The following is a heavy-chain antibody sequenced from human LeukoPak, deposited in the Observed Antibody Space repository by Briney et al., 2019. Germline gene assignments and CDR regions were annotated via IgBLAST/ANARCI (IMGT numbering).Heavy chain of an antibody. CDR2: IYPGDSDT. CDR1: GYSFTSYW. Sequence: GESLKISCKGSGYSFTSYWIGWVRQMPGKGLEWVGIIYPGDSDTRYSPSFQGQVTISADKSISTAYLQWSSLKASDTAMYYCARLDLLGFCSSTSCFAFDIWGQGTMVTVSS. V-gene: IGHV5-51*01. CDR3: ARLDLLGFCSSTSCFAFDI. D-gene: IGHD2-2*01. J-gene: IGHJ3*02.